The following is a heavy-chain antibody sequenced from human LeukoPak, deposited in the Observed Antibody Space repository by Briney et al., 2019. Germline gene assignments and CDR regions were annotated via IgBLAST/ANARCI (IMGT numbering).Heavy chain of an antibody. V-gene: IGHV4-38-2*02. CDR1: GYSISSGYY. CDR3: ARVDSSSWYRDDAFDI. CDR2: IYHSGST. D-gene: IGHD6-13*01. Sequence: PSETLSLTCTVSGYSISSGYYWGWIRQPPGKGLEWIGSIYHSGSTYYNPSLKSRVTISVDTSKNQFSLKLSSVTAADTAVYYCARVDSSSWYRDDAFDIWGQGTMVTVSS. J-gene: IGHJ3*02.